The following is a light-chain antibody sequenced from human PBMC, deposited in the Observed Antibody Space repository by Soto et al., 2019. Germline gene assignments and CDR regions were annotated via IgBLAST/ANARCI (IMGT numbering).Light chain of an antibody. Sequence: EIVLTQSPCTLSLSPGERATLSCRASQSVSSDYLACYQQKPGRAPRLLIYGASSRAAAIPDRFSGSGSGTDVTLTISRLEPEDFAVDYCQQYGSLPFTFGPGTKVDIK. CDR3: QQYGSLPFT. J-gene: IGKJ3*01. CDR2: GAS. V-gene: IGKV3-20*01. CDR1: QSVSSDY.